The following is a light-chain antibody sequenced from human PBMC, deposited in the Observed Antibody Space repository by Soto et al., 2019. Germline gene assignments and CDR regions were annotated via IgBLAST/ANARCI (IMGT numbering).Light chain of an antibody. CDR3: QQEGTSPWT. Sequence: EIVLTQSPGTLSLSPGERATLSCTASQRVSNNYVDWYQQIPGQPPRVMIKGASTAVLDIPDRFTVSGSATCFSLTITSLEPEDFAVYYCQQEGTSPWTFGQWTKVELK. CDR2: GAS. V-gene: IGKV3-20*01. J-gene: IGKJ1*01. CDR1: QRVSNNY.